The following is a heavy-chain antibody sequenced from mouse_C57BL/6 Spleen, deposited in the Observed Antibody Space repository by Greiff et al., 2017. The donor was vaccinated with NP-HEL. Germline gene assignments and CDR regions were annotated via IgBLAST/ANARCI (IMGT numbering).Heavy chain of an antibody. J-gene: IGHJ2*01. D-gene: IGHD3-2*02. CDR3: ARGGQLRRYFDY. Sequence: VQLQQSGPELVKPGASVKISCKASGYSFTGYYMNWVKQSPEKSLEWIGEINPSTGGTTYNQKFKAKATLTVDKSSSTAYMQLKSLTSEDSAVYYGARGGQLRRYFDYWGQGTTLTVSS. CDR1: GYSFTGYY. CDR2: INPSTGGT. V-gene: IGHV1-42*01.